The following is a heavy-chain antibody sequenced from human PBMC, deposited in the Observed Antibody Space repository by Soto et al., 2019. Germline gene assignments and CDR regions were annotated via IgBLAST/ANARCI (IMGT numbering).Heavy chain of an antibody. CDR3: ARGFVVGDAPWSDP. CDR1: GYTFTSYA. CDR2: INAGNGNT. V-gene: IGHV1-3*01. Sequence: QVQLVQSGAEVKKPGASVKVSCKASGYTFTSYAMHWVRQAPGQRLEWMGWINAGNGNTKYSQKFQGRVTITRDTSVNTASMGRRGLRSEAMCGYFCARGFVVGDAPWSDPWGKETLVTVSP. D-gene: IGHD2-21*02. J-gene: IGHJ5*02.